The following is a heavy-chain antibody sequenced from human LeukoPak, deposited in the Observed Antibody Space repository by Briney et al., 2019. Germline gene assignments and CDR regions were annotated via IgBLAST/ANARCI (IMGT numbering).Heavy chain of an antibody. CDR3: ARGPRYGSSDYPNYGMDV. D-gene: IGHD3-22*01. CDR2: IGTGGDT. Sequence: GGSLRLSCAASGFTFSRYDMHWVRQPIGKGLEWVSAIGTGGDTYYLDSVKGRFTISRENAKSSLYLQMNSLRAGDTAVYYCARGPRYGSSDYPNYGMDVWGQGTTVTVSS. J-gene: IGHJ6*02. V-gene: IGHV3-13*01. CDR1: GFTFSRYD.